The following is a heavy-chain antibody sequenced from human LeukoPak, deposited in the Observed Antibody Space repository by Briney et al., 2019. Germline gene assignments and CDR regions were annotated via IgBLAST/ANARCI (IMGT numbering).Heavy chain of an antibody. J-gene: IGHJ4*02. D-gene: IGHD3-9*01. CDR3: AVYDILTGYGGY. V-gene: IGHV1-24*01. CDR1: GYTLTELS. CDR2: FDPEDGET. Sequence: ASVKVSCKVSGYTLTELSMHWVRQAPGKGLEWMGGFDPEDGETIYAQKFQGRVTMTEDTSTDTAYMELSSLRSEDTAVYYCAVYDILTGYGGYWGQRTLVTVSP.